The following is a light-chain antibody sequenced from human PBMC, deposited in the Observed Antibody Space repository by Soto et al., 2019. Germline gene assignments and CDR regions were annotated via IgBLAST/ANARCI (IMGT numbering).Light chain of an antibody. J-gene: IGKJ3*01. CDR2: GAS. CDR1: QSVSSSY. V-gene: IGKV3-20*01. CDR3: QQYGISPPRTT. Sequence: EIVLTQSPGTLSLSPGERATLSCRASQSVSSSYLAWYPQKPGQAPRLLIYGASSRATGIPDRFSGSGSEIDCTSNISRLKTEYSAVYYCQQYGISPPRTTFGPETKVDIK.